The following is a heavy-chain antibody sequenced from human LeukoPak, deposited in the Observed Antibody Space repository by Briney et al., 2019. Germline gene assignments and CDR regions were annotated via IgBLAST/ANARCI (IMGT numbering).Heavy chain of an antibody. J-gene: IGHJ4*02. D-gene: IGHD3-3*01. V-gene: IGHV3-48*03. CDR3: ARSARLMKGVVEVTALDD. Sequence: PGGSLRLSCEDSGFTFRSYEMNWVRQAPGKGLEWITYLSSSGSDFSYADYVKGRFTIARDNAKNSVYLEMNSLRADDTAVYYCARSARLMKGVVEVTALDDWGQGTLVTVSS. CDR1: GFTFRSYE. CDR2: LSSSGSDF.